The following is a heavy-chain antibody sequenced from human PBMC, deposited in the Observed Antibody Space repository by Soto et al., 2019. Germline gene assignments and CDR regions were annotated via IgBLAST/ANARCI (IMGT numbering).Heavy chain of an antibody. D-gene: IGHD4-17*01. V-gene: IGHV3-74*01. Sequence: EVQLVESGGGLVQPGGSLRLSCAASGFTFFAYWIHWVRQVPWKGLVWVSRINSDGSHTSYADSVRGRFTISRDNSKNTVYLQMNSLTAEDTAVYHSAKEGDYGDYAGENWFDSWGQGSLVTVSS. CDR2: INSDGSHT. J-gene: IGHJ5*01. CDR3: AKEGDYGDYAGENWFDS. CDR1: GFTFFAYW.